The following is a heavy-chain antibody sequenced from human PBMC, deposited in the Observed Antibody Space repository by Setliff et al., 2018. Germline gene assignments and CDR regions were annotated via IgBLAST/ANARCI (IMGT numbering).Heavy chain of an antibody. Sequence: SETLSLTCAVYGGSFSGYYWSWIRQPPGKGLEWIGETNHSGSTNYNPFLKSRVTISVDTSKNQFSLKLSSVTAADPAVYDCARGVPGWELLSWFDPWGQGTLVTVSS. CDR2: TNHSGST. D-gene: IGHD1-26*01. V-gene: IGHV4-34*01. J-gene: IGHJ5*02. CDR1: GGSFSGYY. CDR3: ARGVPGWELLSWFDP.